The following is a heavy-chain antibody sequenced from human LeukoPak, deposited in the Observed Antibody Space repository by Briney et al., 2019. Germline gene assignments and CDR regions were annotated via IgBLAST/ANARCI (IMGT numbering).Heavy chain of an antibody. J-gene: IGHJ6*02. D-gene: IGHD1-26*01. V-gene: IGHV3-30-3*01. CDR3: ARDTEWEPPDYYYAMDV. CDR2: ISYDGSNK. CDR1: GFTFSSYA. Sequence: GGSLRLSCVASGFTFSSYAIHWVRQAPGKGLEWVAVISYDGSNKYYADSVKGRFTISRDNSKNTLYLQMNSLRAEDTAVYYCARDTEWEPPDYYYAMDVWGQGTTVTVSS.